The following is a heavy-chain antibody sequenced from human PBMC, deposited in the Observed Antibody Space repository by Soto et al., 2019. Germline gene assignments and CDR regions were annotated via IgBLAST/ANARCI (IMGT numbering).Heavy chain of an antibody. J-gene: IGHJ4*02. Sequence: GGSLRLSCAASGFTFSSYAMSWVRQAPGKVLEWVSAIRGSGGSTYYADSVKGRFTISRDNSKNTLYLQMNSLRAEDTAVYYCAKQKGIAVAGTIDYWGQGTLVTVSS. V-gene: IGHV3-23*01. D-gene: IGHD6-19*01. CDR1: GFTFSSYA. CDR3: AKQKGIAVAGTIDY. CDR2: IRGSGGST.